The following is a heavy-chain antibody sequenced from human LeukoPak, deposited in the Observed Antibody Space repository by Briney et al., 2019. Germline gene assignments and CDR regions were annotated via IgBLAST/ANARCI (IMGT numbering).Heavy chain of an antibody. CDR1: VFTFSTYS. V-gene: IGHV3-74*01. CDR2: TNTDGSTI. J-gene: IGHJ4*02. CDR3: ARVGYNYGYDW. D-gene: IGHD5-18*01. Sequence: GGSLRLSCAASVFTFSTYSMHWVRQAPGKGLVWVSRTNTDGSTISYADSVKGRFTISRDNAKNTLYLQMNSLRIEDTAVYYCARVGYNYGYDWWGQGTLVTVSS.